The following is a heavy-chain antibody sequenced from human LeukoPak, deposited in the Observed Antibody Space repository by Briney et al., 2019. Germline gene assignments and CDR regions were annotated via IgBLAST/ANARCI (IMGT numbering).Heavy chain of an antibody. V-gene: IGHV3-21*01. CDR2: ISSSSSYI. D-gene: IGHD3-10*01. J-gene: IGHJ4*02. CDR1: GFTFSSYS. Sequence: GGSLRLSCAASGFTFSSYSMNWVRQAPGKGLEWVSSISSSSSYIYYADSVKGRFTISRDNAKNSLYLQMNSLRAEDTAVYYCARDHISYRSGSAFDYWGQGTLVTVSS. CDR3: ARDHISYRSGSAFDY.